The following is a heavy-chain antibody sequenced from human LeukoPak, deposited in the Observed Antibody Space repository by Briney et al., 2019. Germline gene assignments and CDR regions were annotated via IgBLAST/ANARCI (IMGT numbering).Heavy chain of an antibody. D-gene: IGHD3-10*01. CDR3: ARRSGYYGSGSPFFDY. V-gene: IGHV4-39*07. CDR2: IYYSGST. J-gene: IGHJ4*02. Sequence: SETLSLTCTVSGGSISSSSYYWGWIRQPPGKGLEWIGSIYYSGSTYYNPSLKSRVTISVDTSKNQFSLKLSSVTAADTAVYYCARRSGYYGSGSPFFDYWGQGTLVTVSS. CDR1: GGSISSSSYY.